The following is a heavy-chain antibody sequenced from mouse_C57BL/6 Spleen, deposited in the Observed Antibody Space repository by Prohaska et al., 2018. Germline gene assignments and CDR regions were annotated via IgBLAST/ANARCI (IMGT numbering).Heavy chain of an antibody. D-gene: IGHD1-1*01. CDR2: IDPETGGT. CDR3: TRPVVSYYYAMDY. J-gene: IGHJ4*01. Sequence: QVQLQQSGAELVRPGASVTLSCKASGYTFTDYEMHWVKQTPVHGLEWIGAIDPETGGTAYNQKFKGKAILTADKSYSTAYMELRSLTSEDSAVYYCTRPVVSYYYAMDYWGQGTSVTVSS. CDR1: GYTFTDYE. V-gene: IGHV1-15*01.